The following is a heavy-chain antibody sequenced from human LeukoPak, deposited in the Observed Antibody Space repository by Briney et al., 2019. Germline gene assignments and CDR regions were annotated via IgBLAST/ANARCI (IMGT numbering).Heavy chain of an antibody. V-gene: IGHV3-7*01. CDR3: ARNRDYYHLDS. J-gene: IGHJ4*02. CDR1: GFISSNYW. D-gene: IGHD3-3*01. Sequence: GGSLRLSCAASGFISSNYWMTWVRQAPGKGLEWVANVDKRGTGKDYADSVKGRFTISRDTATNSVFLQMNNLRVEDTAVYSCARNRDYYHLDSWGQGTQVTVSS. CDR2: VDKRGTGK.